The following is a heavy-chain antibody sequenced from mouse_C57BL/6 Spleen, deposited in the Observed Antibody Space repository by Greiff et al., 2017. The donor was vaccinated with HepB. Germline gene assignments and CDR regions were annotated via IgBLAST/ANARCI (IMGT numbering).Heavy chain of an antibody. Sequence: EVKLQQSGPELVKPGASVKISCKASGYTFTDYYMNWVKQSHGKSLEWIGDINPNNGGTSYNQKFKGKATLTVDKSSSTAYMELRSLTSEDSAVYYCARGNDYADYFDYWGQGTTLTVSS. V-gene: IGHV1-26*01. D-gene: IGHD2-4*01. J-gene: IGHJ2*01. CDR2: INPNNGGT. CDR3: ARGNDYADYFDY. CDR1: GYTFTDYY.